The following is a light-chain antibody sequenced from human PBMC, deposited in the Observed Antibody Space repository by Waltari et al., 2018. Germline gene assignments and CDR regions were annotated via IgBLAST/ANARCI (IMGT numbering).Light chain of an antibody. J-gene: IGLJ3*02. CDR2: GVH. V-gene: IGLV2-23*02. CDR3: SSYAGSVV. Sequence: QSALTQPASGSGLRGQSTTISCTGSSSDIGSSTVFSWYQHNPGKAPKLRIYGVHNRPSGVSNRFAGFKSGNTASLTISGLQAEDEADYYCSSYAGSVVFGGGTKLTVL. CDR1: SSDIGSSTV.